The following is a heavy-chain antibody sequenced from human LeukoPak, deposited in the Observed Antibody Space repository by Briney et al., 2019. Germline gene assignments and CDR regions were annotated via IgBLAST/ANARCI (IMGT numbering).Heavy chain of an antibody. CDR2: LYHSGNT. V-gene: IGHV4-38-2*02. CDR3: ARAGTIFGVRMDYMDV. J-gene: IGHJ6*03. CDR1: GYSISTGYY. D-gene: IGHD3-3*01. Sequence: SETLSLTCTVSGYSISTGYYWGWIRQPPGKGLEWIGSLYHSGNTYYNPSLKSRITISGDTSKNQISLKLSSVTAAETAVYYCARAGTIFGVRMDYMDVWGKGTTVTVSS.